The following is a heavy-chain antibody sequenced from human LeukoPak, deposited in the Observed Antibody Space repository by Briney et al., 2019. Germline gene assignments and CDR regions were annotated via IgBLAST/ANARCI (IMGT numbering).Heavy chain of an antibody. CDR3: AKPYLHSMVRGYYYYGMDV. D-gene: IGHD3-10*01. CDR1: GSTFSSYG. J-gene: IGHJ6*04. V-gene: IGHV3-30*18. Sequence: GGSLRLSCAASGSTFSSYGMHWVRQAPGKGLEWVAVISYDGSNKYYADSVKGRFTISRDNSKNTLYLQMNSLRAEDTAVYYCAKPYLHSMVRGYYYYGMDVWGKGTTVTVSS. CDR2: ISYDGSNK.